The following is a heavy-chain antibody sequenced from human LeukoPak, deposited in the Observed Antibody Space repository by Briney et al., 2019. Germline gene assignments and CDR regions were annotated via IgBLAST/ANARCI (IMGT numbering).Heavy chain of an antibody. CDR2: ISSSSSLI. J-gene: IGHJ6*03. V-gene: IGHV3-21*01. CDR3: AKVDRGDYSSSPVPYYNYYMNV. Sequence: GGSLRLSCAASGFTFSYYSMNWVRQAPGRGLGWVSCISSSSSLIFYSDSVRGRFTISRDNAKNLLYLHMNSLRVEDTAVYYCAKVDRGDYSSSPVPYYNYYMNVWGKGTTVTVSS. CDR1: GFTFSYYS. D-gene: IGHD6-13*01.